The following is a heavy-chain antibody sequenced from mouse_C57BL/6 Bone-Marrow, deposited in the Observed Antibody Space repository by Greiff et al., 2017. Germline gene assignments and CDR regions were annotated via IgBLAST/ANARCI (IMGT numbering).Heavy chain of an antibody. J-gene: IGHJ3*01. CDR1: GYTFTSYW. CDR2: INPSSGYT. CDR3: ARVGEGVRGDGYDTWFAY. D-gene: IGHD2-2*01. Sequence: VQLQQSGAELAKPGASVKLSCKASGYTFTSYWMHWVKQRPGQGLEWIGYINPSSGYTKYNQKFKGKAPLTADKSSSTAYMQLSSLTSEDSAVYFCARVGEGVRGDGYDTWFAYWGQGTLGTVSA. V-gene: IGHV1-7*01.